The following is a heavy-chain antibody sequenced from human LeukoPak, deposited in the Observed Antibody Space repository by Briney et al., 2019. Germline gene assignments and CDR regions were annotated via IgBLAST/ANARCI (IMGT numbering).Heavy chain of an antibody. CDR3: ASGSYYYLFDY. V-gene: IGHV4-38-2*02. CDR1: GYSISSGYY. CDR2: IYYSGST. D-gene: IGHD1-26*01. J-gene: IGHJ4*02. Sequence: SETLSLTCTVSGYSISSGYYWSWIRQPPGKGLEWIGYIYYSGSTNYNPSLKSRVTISVDTSKNQFSLKLSSVTAADTAVYYCASGSYYYLFDYWGQGTLVTVSS.